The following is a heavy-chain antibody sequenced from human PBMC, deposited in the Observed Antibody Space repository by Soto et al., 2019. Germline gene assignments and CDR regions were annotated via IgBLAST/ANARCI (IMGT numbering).Heavy chain of an antibody. CDR1: GFTFSSYG. J-gene: IGHJ3*02. V-gene: IGHV3-30*18. Sequence: QVQLVESGGGVVQPGRSLRLSCAASGFTFSSYGMHWVRQAPGKGLEWVAVISYDGSNKYYADSVKGRFTISRDNSKNTLYLQMNSLRAEDTGVDYCAKDHPAFDIWGQGTMVTVSS. CDR2: ISYDGSNK. CDR3: AKDHPAFDI.